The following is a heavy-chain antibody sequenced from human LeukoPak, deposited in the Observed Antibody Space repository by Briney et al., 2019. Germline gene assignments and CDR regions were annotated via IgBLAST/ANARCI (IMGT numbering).Heavy chain of an antibody. CDR2: ISYDGSNK. CDR1: GFTFSSYA. J-gene: IGHJ4*02. V-gene: IGHV3-30-3*01. D-gene: IGHD6-19*01. CDR3: ARVGYSSGWPLSGSDY. Sequence: GGSLRLSCAASGFTFSSYAMHWVRQAPGKGLEWVAVISYDGSNKYYADSVKGRFTISRDNSKNTLYLQMNSLRAEDTAVYYCARVGYSSGWPLSGSDYWGQGTLVTVPS.